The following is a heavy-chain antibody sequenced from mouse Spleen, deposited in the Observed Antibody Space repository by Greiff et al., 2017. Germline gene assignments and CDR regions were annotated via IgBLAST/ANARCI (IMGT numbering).Heavy chain of an antibody. J-gene: IGHJ4*01. CDR3: ARTVGDYGSSSYAMDY. D-gene: IGHD1-1*01. V-gene: IGHV5-17*01. CDR1: GFTFSDYG. CDR2: ISSGSSTI. Sequence: DVMLVESGGGLVKPGGSLKLSCAASGFTFSDYGMHWVRQAPEKGLEWVAYISSGSSTIYYADTVKGRFTISRDNAKNTLFLQMTSLRSEDKAMCYCARTVGDYGSSSYAMDYWGQGTSVTVSS.